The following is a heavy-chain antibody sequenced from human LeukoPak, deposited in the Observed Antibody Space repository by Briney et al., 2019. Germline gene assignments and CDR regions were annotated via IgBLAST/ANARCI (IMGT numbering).Heavy chain of an antibody. Sequence: PSETLSLTCTVSGGSISSGDYYWSWLRQPPGTGLEWIGYIYYSGSTYYNPSLKSRVTISVDTSKNQFSLKLSSVTAADTAVYYCARAPGDYSNYYYYYGMDVWGQGTTVTVSS. CDR2: IYYSGST. CDR1: GGSISSGDYY. CDR3: ARAPGDYSNYYYYYGMDV. J-gene: IGHJ6*02. D-gene: IGHD4-11*01. V-gene: IGHV4-30-4*01.